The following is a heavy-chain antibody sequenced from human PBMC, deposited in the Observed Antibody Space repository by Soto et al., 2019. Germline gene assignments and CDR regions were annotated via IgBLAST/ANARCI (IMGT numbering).Heavy chain of an antibody. CDR1: GFTFSSYA. J-gene: IGHJ4*02. CDR2: MSGSGGST. Sequence: EVQLLESGGGLVQPGGSLRLSCAASGFTFSSYAISWVRQAPGKGLEWVSAMSGSGGSTYYADSVKGRFTISRDNSKNTLYLQMNSLRAEDTAIYYCARDRGFGSFDYWGQGTLVTVSS. CDR3: ARDRGFGSFDY. V-gene: IGHV3-23*01. D-gene: IGHD3-10*01.